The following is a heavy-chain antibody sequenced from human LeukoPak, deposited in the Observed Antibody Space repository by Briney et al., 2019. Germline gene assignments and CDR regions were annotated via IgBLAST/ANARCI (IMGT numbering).Heavy chain of an antibody. J-gene: IGHJ4*02. V-gene: IGHV3-49*03. CDR3: TRGIGYTYGWSD. CDR2: IRRIPSGGTT. Sequence: PGRSLRLSCVTSGVTFTDYAISWFRQAPGKGLEWVGFIRRIPSGGTTDYAASVKGRFTISRDNSKSIAYLQMNSLESEDTAMYYCTRGIGYTYGWSDWGQGTLVTVSS. CDR1: GVTFTDYA. D-gene: IGHD5-18*01.